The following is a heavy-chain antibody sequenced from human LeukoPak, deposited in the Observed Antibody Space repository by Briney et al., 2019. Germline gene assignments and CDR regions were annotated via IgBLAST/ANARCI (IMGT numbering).Heavy chain of an antibody. CDR1: GGSFSGYY. V-gene: IGHV4-34*01. CDR2: INHSGST. D-gene: IGHD2-2*01. J-gene: IGHJ5*02. CDR3: ARGYCSSTSCPIFGWFDP. Sequence: PSETLSLTCAVYGGSFSGYYWSWIRQPPGKGLEWIGEINHSGSTNYNPSLKSRVTISVDTSKNQFSLKLSSVTAADTAVYYCARGYCSSTSCPIFGWFDPWGQGTLVTVSS.